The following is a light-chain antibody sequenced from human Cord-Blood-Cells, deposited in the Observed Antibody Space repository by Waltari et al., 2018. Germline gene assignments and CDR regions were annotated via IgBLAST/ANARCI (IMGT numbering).Light chain of an antibody. CDR2: EVS. Sequence: QSALTQPPSASGSPGQSVTISCTGTSSDVGGYNYVSWYQQHPGKAPKLMIYEVSKRPSGVPDRFSGSQSGNTASLTVSGLQAEDEADYYCSSNAGSNNFVFGGGTKLTGL. CDR3: SSNAGSNNFV. CDR1: SSDVGGYNY. V-gene: IGLV2-8*01. J-gene: IGLJ3*02.